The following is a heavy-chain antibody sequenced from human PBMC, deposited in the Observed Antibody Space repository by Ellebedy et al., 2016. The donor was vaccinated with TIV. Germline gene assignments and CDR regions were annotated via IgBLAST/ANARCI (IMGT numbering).Heavy chain of an antibody. D-gene: IGHD6-19*01. V-gene: IGHV3-48*01. CDR3: ARDRSEQWLVLVSYYYYGMDV. CDR1: GFTFSSYS. CDR2: ISSSSSTI. J-gene: IGHJ6*02. Sequence: GESLKISCAASGFTFSSYSMNWVRRAPGKGLEWLSSISSSSSTIFYADSVKGRFTISRDNAKNSLYLQMNSLRAEDTAVYYCARDRSEQWLVLVSYYYYGMDVWGQGTTVTVSS.